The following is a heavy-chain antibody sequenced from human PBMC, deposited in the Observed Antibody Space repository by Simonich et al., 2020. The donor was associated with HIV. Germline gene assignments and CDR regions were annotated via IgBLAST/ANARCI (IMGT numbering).Heavy chain of an antibody. CDR3: ASCGGDCYHFDY. CDR1: GGSFSGYY. CDR2: INHSGST. D-gene: IGHD2-21*02. J-gene: IGHJ4*02. Sequence: QVQLQQWGAGLLKPSETLSLTCAVYGGSFSGYYWTWIRQPPGKGLEWIGGINHSGSTNYNPSLKRRVTISVDTSKNQFSLKLSSVTAADTAVYYCASCGGDCYHFDYWGQGTLVTVSS. V-gene: IGHV4-34*01.